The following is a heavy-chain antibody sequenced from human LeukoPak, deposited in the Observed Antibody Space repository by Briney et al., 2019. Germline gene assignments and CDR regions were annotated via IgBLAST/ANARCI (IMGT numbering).Heavy chain of an antibody. Sequence: SETLSLTCAVSGGSISSGGYSWSWIRQPPGKGLEWIGYIYHSGSTYYNPSLKSRVTISVDRSKNQFSLKLSSVTAADTAVYYCARSAYYDSSGYSPRFDYWGQGTLVTVSS. J-gene: IGHJ4*02. D-gene: IGHD3-22*01. CDR3: ARSAYYDSSGYSPRFDY. CDR2: IYHSGST. CDR1: GGSISSGGYS. V-gene: IGHV4-30-2*01.